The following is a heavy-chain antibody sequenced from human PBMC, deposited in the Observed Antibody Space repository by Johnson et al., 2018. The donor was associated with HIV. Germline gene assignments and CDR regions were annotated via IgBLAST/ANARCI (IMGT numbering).Heavy chain of an antibody. CDR1: GFTFRNAW. CDR3: STAGYSGYEYAFDI. CDR2: IKSKTDGGTT. Sequence: VQLMESGGGLVKPGGSLRLSCAASGFTFRNAWMSWVRQAPGKGLEWVGRIKSKTDGGTTDYAAPVKGRFTISRDDSKNTLYLQMNSLKSEDTAVYYCSTAGYSGYEYAFDIWGQGTIVTVSS. D-gene: IGHD5-12*01. J-gene: IGHJ3*02. V-gene: IGHV3-15*01.